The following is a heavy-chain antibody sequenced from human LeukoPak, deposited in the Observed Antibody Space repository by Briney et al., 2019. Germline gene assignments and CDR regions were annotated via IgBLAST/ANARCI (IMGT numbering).Heavy chain of an antibody. CDR2: IYSGGST. CDR1: GFTFRSFS. V-gene: IGHV3-66*01. Sequence: GGSLRLSCAASGFTFRSFSMNWVRQAPGKGLEWVSVIYSGGSTYYADSVKGRFTISRDNSKNTLYLQMNSLRAEDTAVYYCARVCSGGSCSTPDAFDIWGQGTMVTVSS. D-gene: IGHD2-15*01. J-gene: IGHJ3*02. CDR3: ARVCSGGSCSTPDAFDI.